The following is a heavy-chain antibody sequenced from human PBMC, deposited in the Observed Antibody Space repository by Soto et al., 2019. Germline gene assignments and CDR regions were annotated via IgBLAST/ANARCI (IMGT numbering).Heavy chain of an antibody. Sequence: ASVKVSCKVSGYTLTELSMHWVRQAPGKGLEWMGGFDPEDGETIYAQKFQGRVTMTEDTSTDTAYMELSSLRSEDTAVYYCATVGSGYDGFWFDPWGQGTLVTVSS. J-gene: IGHJ5*02. CDR1: GYTLTELS. D-gene: IGHD5-12*01. CDR2: FDPEDGET. V-gene: IGHV1-24*01. CDR3: ATVGSGYDGFWFDP.